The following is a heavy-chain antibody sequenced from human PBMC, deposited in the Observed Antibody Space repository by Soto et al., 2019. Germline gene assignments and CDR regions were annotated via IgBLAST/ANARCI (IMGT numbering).Heavy chain of an antibody. D-gene: IGHD3-10*01. V-gene: IGHV3-30-3*01. J-gene: IGHJ4*02. Sequence: GGSLRLSCAASGFTFSSYTMHWVRQAPGKGLEWVALVSFDRSNKYYADSVKGRFTISRDNSKNTLYLQMNSLRDEDTTVYYCARGFMVRGVISYWGQGTLVTVSS. CDR1: GFTFSSYT. CDR3: ARGFMVRGVISY. CDR2: VSFDRSNK.